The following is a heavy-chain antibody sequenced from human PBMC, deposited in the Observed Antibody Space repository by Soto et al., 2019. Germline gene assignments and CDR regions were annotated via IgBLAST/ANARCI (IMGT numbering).Heavy chain of an antibody. CDR1: GFPFSAEA. CDR2: ISYDGKNK. CDR3: AIVYSSGWYLDY. V-gene: IGHV3-30*04. Sequence: QVQLVESGGGVVQPGNSLRLSCAGSGFPFSAEAMHWVRQAPGKGLEWVAAISYDGKNKQHADSVKGRFTVSSHYPKNTLYLQINSLRPSDRAVDYYAIVYSSGWYLDYWGQGSVVTVSS. J-gene: IGHJ4*02. D-gene: IGHD6-25*01.